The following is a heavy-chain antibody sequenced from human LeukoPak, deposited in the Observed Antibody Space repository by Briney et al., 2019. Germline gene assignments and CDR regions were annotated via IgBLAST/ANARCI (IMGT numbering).Heavy chain of an antibody. CDR1: GDSVSSNNAA. D-gene: IGHD6-13*01. V-gene: IGHV6-1*01. J-gene: IGHJ4*02. Sequence: SQTLSLTCAVSGDSVSSNNAAWNWIRKSPSRGLEWLGRAYYRSKWYYDYAVSVKSRITINPDTSKNQFSLQLNSVTPEDTAVYFCARDRRSGAASGHFDYWGQGTLVTVSS. CDR2: AYYRSKWYY. CDR3: ARDRRSGAASGHFDY.